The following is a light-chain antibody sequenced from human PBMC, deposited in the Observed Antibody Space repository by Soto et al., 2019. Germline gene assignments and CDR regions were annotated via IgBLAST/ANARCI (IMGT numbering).Light chain of an antibody. V-gene: IGLV2-11*01. J-gene: IGLJ2*01. CDR3: CSYVGSYSLV. Sequence: QSVLTQPRSVSGSPGQSVTISCTGTSSDVGNYIYVSWYQQHPGKAPKLMIYDVSKRPSGVPDRFSGSKSGNTASLTISGLQAEDEADYYCCSYVGSYSLVFGGGPKVTVL. CDR2: DVS. CDR1: SSDVGNYIY.